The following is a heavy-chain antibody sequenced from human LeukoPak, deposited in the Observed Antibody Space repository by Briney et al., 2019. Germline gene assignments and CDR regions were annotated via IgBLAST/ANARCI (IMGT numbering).Heavy chain of an antibody. J-gene: IGHJ4*02. V-gene: IGHV4-34*01. D-gene: IGHD6-13*01. CDR2: INHSGST. Sequence: SETLSLTCAVYGGSFSGYYWSWIRQPPGKGLEWIGEINHSGSTNYNPSLKSRVTISVDTSKNQFSLKLSSVTAADTAVYYCARHRSSWYYFDYWGQGTLVTVSS. CDR1: GGSFSGYY. CDR3: ARHRSSWYYFDY.